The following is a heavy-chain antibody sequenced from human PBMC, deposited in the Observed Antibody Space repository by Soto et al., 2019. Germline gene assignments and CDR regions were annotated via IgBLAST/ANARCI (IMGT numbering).Heavy chain of an antibody. V-gene: IGHV3-23*01. CDR3: ARYIPGVRYYGMDV. D-gene: IGHD2-2*01. Sequence: EVQLLESGGGLVQPGGSLSLPCPASGLLFSSYAMKWVRQAPGRGREWVSLIGESGTPTYYADSVKGRFTISRDNSGNTLFLEMYSLRAEDTAVYYCARYIPGVRYYGMDVWGQGTTVTVSS. CDR1: GLLFSSYA. J-gene: IGHJ6*02. CDR2: IGESGTPT.